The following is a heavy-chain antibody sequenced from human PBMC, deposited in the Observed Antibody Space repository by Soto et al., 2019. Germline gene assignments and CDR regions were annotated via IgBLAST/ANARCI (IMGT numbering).Heavy chain of an antibody. CDR1: GGSISSGGYS. Sequence: QLQLQESGSGLVKPSQTLSLTCAVSGGSISSGGYSWSWLRQPPGKGLEWIGYIFHSGSTYYNPSSKSRVTMSVDGSTNPSSLALTSVTAAAAAVDYCARGGGSGSPDWYFTVWGRGTLVTVAS. V-gene: IGHV4-30-2*01. J-gene: IGHJ2*01. CDR3: ARGGGSGSPDWYFTV. CDR2: IFHSGST. D-gene: IGHD1-26*01.